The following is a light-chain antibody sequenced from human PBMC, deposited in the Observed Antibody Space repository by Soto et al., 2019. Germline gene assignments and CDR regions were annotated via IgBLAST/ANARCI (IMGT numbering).Light chain of an antibody. J-gene: IGLJ1*01. CDR3: CSYAGDYMFV. Sequence: QSALTQPASVSGSPGQSITISCTGTSSDVGGYNYVSWYQQHPGKAPKLVIYEVTKRPSGVSNRFSGSKSGNTASLTISGLQAEDETDYYCCSYAGDYMFVFGTGTKLTVL. V-gene: IGLV2-14*01. CDR1: SSDVGGYNY. CDR2: EVT.